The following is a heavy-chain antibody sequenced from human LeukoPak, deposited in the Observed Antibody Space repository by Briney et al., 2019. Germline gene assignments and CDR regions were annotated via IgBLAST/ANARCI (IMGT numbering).Heavy chain of an antibody. CDR1: GGSISSSNW. CDR2: IYHTGSS. CDR3: ARALGVNRSFDY. J-gene: IGHJ4*02. Sequence: SETLSLTCAVSGGSISSSNWWGWVRQPPGKGLEWIGEIYHTGSSNYNPSLKSRVTISVDNSKDQFSLKVNSVTAADTAVYFCARALGVNRSFDYWGQGTQVTVSS. V-gene: IGHV4-4*02. D-gene: IGHD3-22*01.